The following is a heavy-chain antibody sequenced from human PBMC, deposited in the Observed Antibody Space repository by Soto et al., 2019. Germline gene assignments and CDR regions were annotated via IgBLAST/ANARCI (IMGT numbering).Heavy chain of an antibody. CDR3: ARVPVAQYPYYFEY. D-gene: IGHD6-19*01. Sequence: SETLSLTCTVSGGSISSYYWSWIRQPAGKGLEWIGRIYTSGSTNYNPSLKSRVTMSVDTSKNQFSLKLSSVTAADTAVYYCARVPVAQYPYYFEYWGQGTLVTVSS. J-gene: IGHJ4*02. CDR2: IYTSGST. V-gene: IGHV4-4*07. CDR1: GGSISSYY.